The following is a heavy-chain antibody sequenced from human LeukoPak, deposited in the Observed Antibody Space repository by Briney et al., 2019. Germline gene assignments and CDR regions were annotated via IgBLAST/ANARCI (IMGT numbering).Heavy chain of an antibody. CDR1: GGTFSSYA. CDR3: ARANGYCSSTSCLELYFDP. V-gene: IGHV1-69*05. Sequence: GASVKVSCKASGGTFSSYAISWVRQAPGQGLEWKGGIIPIFGTANYAQKFQGRVTITTDESTSTAYMELSSLRSEDTAVYYCARANGYCSSTSCLELYFDPWGQGTLVTVSS. D-gene: IGHD2-2*03. J-gene: IGHJ5*02. CDR2: IIPIFGTA.